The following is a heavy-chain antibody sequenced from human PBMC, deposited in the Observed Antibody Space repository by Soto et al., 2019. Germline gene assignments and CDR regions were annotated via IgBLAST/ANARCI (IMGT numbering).Heavy chain of an antibody. D-gene: IGHD4-17*01. CDR3: AHCTLHDYGDYDPGTSHVFDS. J-gene: IGHJ4*02. CDR1: GFSLSNSGVG. CDR2: IYGDNDK. V-gene: IGHV2-5*02. Sequence: QITLKESGPSPVKPTQTLTVTCTISGFSLSNSGVGVAWIRQPPGKALECLALIYGDNDKRYSPSLKTRLTITKDTSKNPVVLTMTNMDPVDTATYYCAHCTLHDYGDYDPGTSHVFDSWGQGTLVTVSS.